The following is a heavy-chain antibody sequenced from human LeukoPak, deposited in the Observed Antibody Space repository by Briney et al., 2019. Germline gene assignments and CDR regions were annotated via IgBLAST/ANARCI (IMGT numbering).Heavy chain of an antibody. V-gene: IGHV4-34*01. CDR3: ARGGAIRYFDWLLFNWFDP. CDR1: GGSFSGYY. J-gene: IGHJ5*02. CDR2: INHSGST. Sequence: SETLSLTCAVYGGSFSGYYRSWIRQPPGKGLEWIGEINHSGSTNYNPSLKSRVTISVDTSKNQFSLKLSSVTAADTAVYYCARGGAIRYFDWLLFNWFDPWGQGTLVTVSS. D-gene: IGHD3-9*01.